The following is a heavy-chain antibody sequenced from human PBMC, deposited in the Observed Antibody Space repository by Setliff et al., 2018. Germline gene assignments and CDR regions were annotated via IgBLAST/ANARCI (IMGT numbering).Heavy chain of an antibody. CDR2: MNAHSGNS. Sequence: ASVKVSCKASGYSFSDYDINWVRQAPGQGLEWMGWMNAHSGNSGCAQKFHGRVTMTRDTSTSTVYMELSSLRSEDTAVYYCARDEGSGWYVGYWGQGTLVTVSS. CDR3: ARDEGSGWYVGY. CDR1: GYSFSDYD. D-gene: IGHD6-19*01. V-gene: IGHV1-8*01. J-gene: IGHJ4*02.